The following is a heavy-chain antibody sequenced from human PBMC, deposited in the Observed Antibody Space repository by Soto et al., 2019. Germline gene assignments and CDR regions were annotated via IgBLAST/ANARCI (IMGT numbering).Heavy chain of an antibody. J-gene: IGHJ2*01. CDR3: ARVPGYSNGDR. D-gene: IGHD2-21*01. V-gene: IGHV1-3*01. CDR2: INAGNGNT. Sequence: QVQLVQSGAEVKKPGASVKVSCKASGYTFTSYAMHWVRQAPGQRLEWMGWINAGNGNTKYSQKFQGRVTITRDTAASTAYIELSSRRSEDTAVYYCARVPGYSNGDRWGRGTLVTVSS. CDR1: GYTFTSYA.